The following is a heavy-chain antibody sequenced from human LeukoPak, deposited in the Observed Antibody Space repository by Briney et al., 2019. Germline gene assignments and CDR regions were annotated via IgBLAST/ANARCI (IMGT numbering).Heavy chain of an antibody. CDR1: GGSISSSNW. D-gene: IGHD1-26*01. V-gene: IGHV4-4*02. Sequence: PSGTLSLTCAVSGGSISSSNWWSWVRQPPGKGLEWIGYIYYSGSTNYNPSLKSRVTISVDTSKNQFSLKLSSVTAADTAVYYCARLVGASWFDSWGQGTLVTVSS. CDR3: ARLVGASWFDS. J-gene: IGHJ5*01. CDR2: IYYSGST.